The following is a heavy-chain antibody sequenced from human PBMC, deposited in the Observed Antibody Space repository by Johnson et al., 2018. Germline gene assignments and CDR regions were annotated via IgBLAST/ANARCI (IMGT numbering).Heavy chain of an antibody. J-gene: IGHJ3*02. V-gene: IGHV3-30-3*01. CDR2: ISYDGSNK. CDR3: ARDRGSYFDAFDI. CDR1: GFTFSSYA. Sequence: QVQLVQSGGGVVQPGRSLRLSCAASGFTFSSYAMHWVRQAPGKGLEWVAVISYDGSNKYYADSVKGRFTISRDNSKNTLYLQMNSLRAEDTAGYYCARDRGSYFDAFDIWGQGTMVTVSS. D-gene: IGHD3-10*01.